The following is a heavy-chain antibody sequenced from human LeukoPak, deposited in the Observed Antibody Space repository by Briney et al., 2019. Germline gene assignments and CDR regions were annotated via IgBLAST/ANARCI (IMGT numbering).Heavy chain of an antibody. V-gene: IGHV3-66*01. CDR2: IYSGGNT. J-gene: IGHJ4*02. Sequence: GGSLRLSCAASGFTVSSNYMNWVRQAPGKGLEWVSVIYSGGNTYYADSVKGRFTISRDNSKNTLYLQMNSLRAEDTAVYYCARAVYDYGGNPFDYWGQGTLVTVSS. CDR1: GFTVSSNY. D-gene: IGHD4-23*01. CDR3: ARAVYDYGGNPFDY.